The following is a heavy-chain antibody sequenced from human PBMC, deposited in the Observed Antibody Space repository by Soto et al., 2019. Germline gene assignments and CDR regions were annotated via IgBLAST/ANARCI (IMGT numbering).Heavy chain of an antibody. CDR1: GGSISSYY. D-gene: IGHD4-17*01. V-gene: IGHV4-59*01. CDR3: ARVTDYGDYSLDP. CDR2: IYYSGST. J-gene: IGHJ5*02. Sequence: PSETLSLTCTVSGGSISSYYWSWIRQPPGKGLEWIGYIYYSGSTNYNPSLKSRVTISVDTSKNQFSLKLSSVTAADTAVYYCARVTDYGDYSLDPWGQGTLVTVSS.